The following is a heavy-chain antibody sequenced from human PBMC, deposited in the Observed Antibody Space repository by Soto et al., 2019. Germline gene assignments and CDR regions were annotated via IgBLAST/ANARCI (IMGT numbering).Heavy chain of an antibody. D-gene: IGHD6-19*01. Sequence: EVQLVASGGDLIQPGGSLRLSCGVSGFSVSGNSLSWVRQAPGKGLEWVSYMYVDGSTYYADSVRGRFTLSRDNSKNTLYLQMNNLRGEDTAVYYCARAGGSHTAVDGTQYYGMDVWGQGTTVTVSS. CDR1: GFSVSGNS. V-gene: IGHV3-53*01. CDR2: MYVDGST. J-gene: IGHJ6*02. CDR3: ARAGGSHTAVDGTQYYGMDV.